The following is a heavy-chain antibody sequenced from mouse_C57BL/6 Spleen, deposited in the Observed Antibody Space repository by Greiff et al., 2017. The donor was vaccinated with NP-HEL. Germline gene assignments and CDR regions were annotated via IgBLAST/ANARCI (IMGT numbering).Heavy chain of an antibody. CDR1: GYTFTSYW. D-gene: IGHD2-5*01. V-gene: IGHV1-50*01. Sequence: QVQLQQPGAELVKPGASVKLSCKASGYTFTSYWMQWVKQRPGQGLEWIGEIDPSDSYTNYNQKFKGKATLTVDTSSSTAYMQLSSLTSEDSAVYYCARCHYSNYSLAYWGQGTLVTVSA. CDR3: ARCHYSNYSLAY. CDR2: IDPSDSYT. J-gene: IGHJ3*01.